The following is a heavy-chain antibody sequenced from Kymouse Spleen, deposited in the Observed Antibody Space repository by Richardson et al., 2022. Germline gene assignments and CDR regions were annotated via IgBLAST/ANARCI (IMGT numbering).Heavy chain of an antibody. Sequence: QVQLVESGGGVVQPGRSLRLSCAASGFTFSSYGMHWVRQAPGKGLEWVAVIWYDGSNKYYADSVKGRFTISRDNSKNTLYLQMNSLRAEDTAVYYCARDDGIAAAGTRFDYWGQGTLVTVSS. D-gene: IGHD6-13*01. V-gene: IGHV3-33*01. CDR2: IWYDGSNK. CDR1: GFTFSSYG. CDR3: ARDDGIAAAGTRFDY. J-gene: IGHJ4*02.